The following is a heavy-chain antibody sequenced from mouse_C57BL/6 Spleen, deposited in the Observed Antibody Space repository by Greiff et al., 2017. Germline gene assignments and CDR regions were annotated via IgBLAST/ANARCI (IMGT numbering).Heavy chain of an antibody. D-gene: IGHD1-1*01. V-gene: IGHV1-5*01. CDR1: GYTFTSYW. Sequence: VQLQQSGTVLARPGASVKMSCKTSGYTFTSYWMHWVKQRPGQGLEWIGAIYPGNSDTSYNQKFKGKAKLTAVTSASTAYMELSSLTNEDSAVYYCTRVSYYYGSSYGYWGQGTTLTVSS. CDR2: IYPGNSDT. J-gene: IGHJ2*01. CDR3: TRVSYYYGSSYGY.